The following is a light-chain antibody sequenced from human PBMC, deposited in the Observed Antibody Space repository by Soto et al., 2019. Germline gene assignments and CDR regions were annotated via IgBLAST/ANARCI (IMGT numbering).Light chain of an antibody. Sequence: ETVLTQSPGTLSLSPGERATLSCRASQSVSSSHLTWYQQKPGQAPRLLIYGASSRATGIPDRFSGSGSGTDFTLTISRLEPEDFAPYYCQQFASSPWTFGQETKV. CDR3: QQFASSPWT. CDR2: GAS. V-gene: IGKV3-20*01. J-gene: IGKJ1*01. CDR1: QSVSSSH.